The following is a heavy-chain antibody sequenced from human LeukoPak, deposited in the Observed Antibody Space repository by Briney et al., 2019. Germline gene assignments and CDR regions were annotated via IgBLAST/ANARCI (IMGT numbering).Heavy chain of an antibody. CDR1: GYTFTGYY. Sequence: ASVKVSCKASGYTFTGYYMHWVRQAPGQGLEWMGWINTNTGNPTYAQGFTGRFVFSLDTSVSTAYLQISSLKAEDTAVYYCARDQSPVLLWFGELSGWFDPWGQGTLVTVSS. CDR3: ARDQSPVLLWFGELSGWFDP. D-gene: IGHD3-10*01. V-gene: IGHV7-4-1*02. J-gene: IGHJ5*02. CDR2: INTNTGNP.